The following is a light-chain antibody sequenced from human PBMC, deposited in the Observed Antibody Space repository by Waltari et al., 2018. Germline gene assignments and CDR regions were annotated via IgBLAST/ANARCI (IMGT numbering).Light chain of an antibody. V-gene: IGKV1-39*01. Sequence: DIQMTQSPSSLSASVGDSVSITCRANQSIANYLSWYPQKAGKAPKLLIDTASTVQRGVPSRFSCSGSGRDFALTISSLQPEDFATYYCQQSYRAPRVTFGQGTKV. J-gene: IGKJ1*01. CDR3: QQSYRAPRVT. CDR2: TAS. CDR1: QSIANY.